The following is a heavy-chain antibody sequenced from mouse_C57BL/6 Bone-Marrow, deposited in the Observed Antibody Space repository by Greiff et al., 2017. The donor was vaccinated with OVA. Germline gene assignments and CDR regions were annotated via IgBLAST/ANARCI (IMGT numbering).Heavy chain of an antibody. D-gene: IGHD2-1*01. CDR2: IFPGSGST. CDR1: GYTFTDYY. J-gene: IGHJ1*03. CDR3: AREDNYYGKFYWYFDV. V-gene: IGHV1-75*01. Sequence: QVHVKQSGPELVKPGASVKISCKASGYTFTDYYINWVKQRPGQGLEWIGWIFPGSGSTYYNEKFKGKATLTVDKSSSTAYMLLSSLTSEDSAVYCCAREDNYYGKFYWYFDVWGTGTTVTVSS.